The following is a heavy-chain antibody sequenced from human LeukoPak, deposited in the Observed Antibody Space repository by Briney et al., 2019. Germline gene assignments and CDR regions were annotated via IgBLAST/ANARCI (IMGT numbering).Heavy chain of an antibody. CDR3: VKGEGASCYSASAY. V-gene: IGHV3-23*01. J-gene: IGHJ4*02. D-gene: IGHD2-21*01. Sequence: GGALRLSCAASGFTFSRYAMSWVRQAPGKGLEGVSAICGSGDNTYYADSVEGRFTVSRDNSKNTLYLQMNSLRAEDTAIYYCVKGEGASCYSASAYWGQGTLVTVSS. CDR1: GFTFSRYA. CDR2: ICGSGDNT.